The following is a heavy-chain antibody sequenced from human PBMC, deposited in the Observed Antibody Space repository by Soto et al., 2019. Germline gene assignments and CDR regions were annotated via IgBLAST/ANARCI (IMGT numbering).Heavy chain of an antibody. D-gene: IGHD4-17*01. CDR2: IYYSGST. Sequence: SETLSLTCTVSGGSISSYYWSWIRQPPGKGLEWIGYIYYSGSTNYNPSLKSRVTISVDTSKNQFSLKLSSVTAADTAVYYCARTKNYGDFPFDYWGQGTLVTVSS. J-gene: IGHJ4*02. CDR3: ARTKNYGDFPFDY. CDR1: GGSISSYY. V-gene: IGHV4-59*01.